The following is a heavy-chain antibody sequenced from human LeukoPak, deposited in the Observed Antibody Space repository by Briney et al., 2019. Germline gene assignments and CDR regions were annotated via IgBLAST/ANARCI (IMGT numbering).Heavy chain of an antibody. CDR2: IHHSGST. CDR1: GGSFSGYY. V-gene: IGHV4-34*01. CDR3: AKIVGYGSEYYYYYMDV. D-gene: IGHD3-10*01. J-gene: IGHJ6*03. Sequence: PSETLSLTCAVYGGSFSGYYWSWIRQPPGKGLEWIGEIHHSGSTNYKPSLKSRVTISIDQSKNQFSLRLSSVTAADTAVYYCAKIVGYGSEYYYYYMDVWGKGTTVTVSS.